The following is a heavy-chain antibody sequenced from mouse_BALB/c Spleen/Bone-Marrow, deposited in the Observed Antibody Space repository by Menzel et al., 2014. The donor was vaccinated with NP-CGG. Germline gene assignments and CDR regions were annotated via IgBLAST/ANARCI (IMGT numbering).Heavy chain of an antibody. CDR2: IYPYNGGT. V-gene: IGHV1S29*02. CDR1: GYTFTDHN. D-gene: IGHD2-1*01. Sequence: EVKLMESGPELVKPGASVRIPCKASGYTFTDHNMHWVKQSHGKSLEWIGYIYPYNGGTAYNQKFKSKATLTVDNSSSTAYMELRSLTSEDSAVYYCSSPYGNYGAWFAYWGQGTLVTVSA. J-gene: IGHJ3*01. CDR3: SSPYGNYGAWFAY.